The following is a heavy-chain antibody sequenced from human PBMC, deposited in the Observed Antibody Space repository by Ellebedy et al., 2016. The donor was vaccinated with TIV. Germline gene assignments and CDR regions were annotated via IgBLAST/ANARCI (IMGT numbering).Heavy chain of an antibody. D-gene: IGHD3-16*01. CDR2: IDQSGST. CDR1: GGSFSGYY. J-gene: IGHJ4*02. CDR3: ARAYSTWTDFDY. V-gene: IGHV4-34*01. Sequence: MPSETLSLTCAVYGGSFSGYYWSWIRQPPGKGLEWIGEIDQSGSTNYKPSPKSRVTISVDTSKNQFSLKLSSVTAADTAVYYCARAYSTWTDFDYWGQGTLVTVSS.